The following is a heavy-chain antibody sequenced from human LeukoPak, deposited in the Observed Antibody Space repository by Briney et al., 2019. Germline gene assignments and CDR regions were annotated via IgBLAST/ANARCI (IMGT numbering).Heavy chain of an antibody. CDR1: GGSISSYY. CDR2: IYYSGST. CDR3: ARELGQYCSSTSCYGYAFDI. V-gene: IGHV4-59*01. D-gene: IGHD2-2*01. J-gene: IGHJ3*02. Sequence: SETLSLTCTVSGGSISSYYWSWIRQPPGKGLEWIGYIYYSGSTNYNPSLKSRVTISVDTSKNQFSLRLSSVTAADTAVYSCARELGQYCSSTSCYGYAFDIWGQGTMVTVSS.